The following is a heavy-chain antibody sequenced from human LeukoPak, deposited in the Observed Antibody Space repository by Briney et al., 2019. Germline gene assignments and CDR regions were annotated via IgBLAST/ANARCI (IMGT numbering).Heavy chain of an antibody. D-gene: IGHD2-2*01. Sequence: SETLSLTCTVSGGSISSGGYYWSWIRQPPGKGLEWIGYIYHSGSTYYNPSLKSRVTISVDTSKNQFSLKLSSVTAADTAVYYCARGRYQLRWNWFDPWGQGTLVTVSS. CDR2: IYHSGST. CDR3: ARGRYQLRWNWFDP. V-gene: IGHV4-30-2*01. CDR1: GGSISSGGYY. J-gene: IGHJ5*02.